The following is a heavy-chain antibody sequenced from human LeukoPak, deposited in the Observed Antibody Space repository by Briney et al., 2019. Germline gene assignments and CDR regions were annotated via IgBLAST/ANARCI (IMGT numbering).Heavy chain of an antibody. V-gene: IGHV1-58*02. CDR1: GFTFTSSA. D-gene: IGHD3-22*01. CDR2: IIVGSGNT. J-gene: IGHJ4*02. CDR3: AADRYDSSGYYHFDY. Sequence: SVTVSCKASGFTFTSSAMQWVRQARGQGLEWIGWIIVGSGNTNYAQKFQERVTITRDMSTSTAYMELSSLRSEDTAVYYCAADRYDSSGYYHFDYWGQGTLVTVSS.